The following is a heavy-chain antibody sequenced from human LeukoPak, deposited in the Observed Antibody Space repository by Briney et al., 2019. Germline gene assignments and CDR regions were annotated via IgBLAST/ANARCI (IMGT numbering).Heavy chain of an antibody. D-gene: IGHD1-26*01. J-gene: IGHJ4*02. Sequence: GGSLRLSCAASGFTFSSYWMHWVRQAPGKGLVWVSRINSDGSSTSYADSVKGRFTISRDNAKNTLYLRMNSLRAEDTAVYYCARVVGATSFDYWGQGTLVTVSS. CDR2: INSDGSST. CDR1: GFTFSSYW. CDR3: ARVVGATSFDY. V-gene: IGHV3-74*01.